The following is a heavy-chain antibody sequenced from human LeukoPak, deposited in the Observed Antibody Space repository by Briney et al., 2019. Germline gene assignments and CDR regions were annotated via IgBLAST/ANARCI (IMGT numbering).Heavy chain of an antibody. V-gene: IGHV3-21*01. CDR2: VTSSSSYV. CDR1: GFTFSSYN. Sequence: GGSLRLSCAASGFTFSSYNMNWVRQAPGKRLEWVSSVTSSSSYVFYADSVKGRFTISRDNARNSLYLQMNSLRAEDTAVYYCARDILGSQTPFDYWGQGTLVTVSS. D-gene: IGHD1-26*01. CDR3: ARDILGSQTPFDY. J-gene: IGHJ4*02.